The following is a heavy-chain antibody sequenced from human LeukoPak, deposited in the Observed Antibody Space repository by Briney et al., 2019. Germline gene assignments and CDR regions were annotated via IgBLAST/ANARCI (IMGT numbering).Heavy chain of an antibody. V-gene: IGHV3-43*01. CDR3: ARGGVVVTNDAFDI. J-gene: IGHJ3*02. D-gene: IGHD3-22*01. CDR1: GFTFDDYT. CDR2: ISWDGGST. Sequence: PGGSLRLSCAASGFTFDDYTMHWVRQAPGKGLEWVSLISWDGGSTYYADSVKGRFTISRDNSKNSLYLQMNSLRTEDTALYYCARGGVVVTNDAFDIWGQGTMVTVSS.